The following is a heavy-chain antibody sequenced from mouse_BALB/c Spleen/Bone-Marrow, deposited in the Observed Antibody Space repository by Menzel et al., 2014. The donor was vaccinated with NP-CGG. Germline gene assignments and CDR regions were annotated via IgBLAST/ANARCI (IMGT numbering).Heavy chain of an antibody. CDR2: ISGGGSYT. J-gene: IGHJ4*01. Sequence: DVMLVESGGGLVKPGGSLKLSCAASGFTFSSYGMSWVRQTPEKRLEWVATISGGGSYTYYPDSVKGRFTISRDNAKNSLYLQMSSLRSEDTALYYCARQNGNYGYYYAMDYWGQGTSVTVSS. CDR3: ARQNGNYGYYYAMDY. D-gene: IGHD2-1*01. CDR1: GFTFSSYG. V-gene: IGHV5-9-2*01.